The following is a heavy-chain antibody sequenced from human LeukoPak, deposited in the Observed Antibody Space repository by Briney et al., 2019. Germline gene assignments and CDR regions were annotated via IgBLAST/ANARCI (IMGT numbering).Heavy chain of an antibody. J-gene: IGHJ4*02. CDR3: ARGRGGQQLTTWDY. D-gene: IGHD6-13*01. V-gene: IGHV4-34*01. CDR1: GGSFSGYY. Sequence: RPSETLSLTCAVYGGSFSGYYWSWIRQPPGKGLEWIEEINHSGSTNYNPSLKSRVTIPVDTSKNQFSLKLSSVTAADTAVYYCARGRGGQQLTTWDYWGQGTLVTVSS. CDR2: INHSGST.